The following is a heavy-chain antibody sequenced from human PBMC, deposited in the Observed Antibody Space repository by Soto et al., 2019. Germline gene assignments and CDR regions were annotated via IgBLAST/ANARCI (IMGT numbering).Heavy chain of an antibody. CDR3: TRERSLVSFLFDY. D-gene: IGHD3-16*01. J-gene: IGHJ4*02. CDR1: GFNFSNYA. V-gene: IGHV3-23*01. CDR2: ISGSGRGSRP. Sequence: EGSLRLSCVESGFNFSNYAVAWVRQAPGKGLEWVSSISGSGRGSRPYYADSVQGRFTISRDHSKNIVSLQMDSLRVDDTAVYYCTRERSLVSFLFDYWGPGTLVTVSS.